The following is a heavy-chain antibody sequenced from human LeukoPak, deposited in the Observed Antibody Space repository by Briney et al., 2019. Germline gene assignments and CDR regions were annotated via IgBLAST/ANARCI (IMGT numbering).Heavy chain of an antibody. J-gene: IGHJ4*02. Sequence: PGGSLSLSCAASGFSFVSYWMHWVRQAPGKGLVWVSRINGYGSSTDFPDSVKGRFTISRDNAKNTLYLQMNRLRAEDTAVYYCARDAPGNTALDYWGQGTLVTVSS. V-gene: IGHV3-74*01. CDR1: GFSFVSYW. D-gene: IGHD5-18*01. CDR3: ARDAPGNTALDY. CDR2: INGYGSST.